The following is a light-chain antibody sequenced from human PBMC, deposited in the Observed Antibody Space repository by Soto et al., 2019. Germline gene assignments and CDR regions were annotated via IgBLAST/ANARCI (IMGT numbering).Light chain of an antibody. CDR2: EVS. V-gene: IGLV2-14*01. CDR1: SSDVGGYNY. Sequence: QSALTQPASVSGSPGQSITISCTGTSSDVGGYNYVSWYQQHPGKAPKLMIYEVSNRPSGVSNRFSGSKSGNTASLTISGLQDEDEADYYCSSYTSSSTRVLGTGTKV. CDR3: SSYTSSSTRV. J-gene: IGLJ1*01.